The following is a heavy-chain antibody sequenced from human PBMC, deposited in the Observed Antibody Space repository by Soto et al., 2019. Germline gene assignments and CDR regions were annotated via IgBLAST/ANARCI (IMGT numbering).Heavy chain of an antibody. CDR1: GYTFTSYA. D-gene: IGHD6-19*01. CDR3: ARDDIAVSGISTYYYYGMDV. V-gene: IGHV1-3*01. Sequence: ASVKVSCKASGYTFTSYAMHWVRQAPGQRLEWMGWINAGNGNTKYSQKFQGRVTISRDNAKNSLYLQMNSLRAEDTAVYYCARDDIAVSGISTYYYYGMDVWGQGTTVTVSS. CDR2: INAGNGNT. J-gene: IGHJ6*02.